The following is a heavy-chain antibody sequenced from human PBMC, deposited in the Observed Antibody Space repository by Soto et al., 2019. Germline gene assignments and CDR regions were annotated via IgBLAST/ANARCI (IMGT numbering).Heavy chain of an antibody. V-gene: IGHV3-11*06. CDR1: GFTFSDFY. D-gene: IGHD1-26*01. J-gene: IGHJ4*02. CDR2: ISSRSDYT. Sequence: QVQLVESGGGLVKPGGSLRLSCAASGFTFSDFYMSWVRQAPGKGLEWVSYISSRSDYTTYSYSVRGRFTISRDNAKNSLYLQMNSLRVEDTAVYYCAREVSGSFDLWGLGTLVTVSS. CDR3: AREVSGSFDL.